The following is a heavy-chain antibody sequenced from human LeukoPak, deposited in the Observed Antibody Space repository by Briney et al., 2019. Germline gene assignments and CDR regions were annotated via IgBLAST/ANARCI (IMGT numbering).Heavy chain of an antibody. V-gene: IGHV3-23*01. J-gene: IGHJ3*02. Sequence: GGSLRLSCAASGFTFSSYAMSWVRQAPGKGLEWVSAISGSGGSTYYADSVKGRFTISRDNSKNTLYLQMNSLRAEDTAVYYCAKSIVVVVAAKAPDAFDIWGQGTMVTVSS. D-gene: IGHD2-15*01. CDR2: ISGSGGST. CDR1: GFTFSSYA. CDR3: AKSIVVVVAAKAPDAFDI.